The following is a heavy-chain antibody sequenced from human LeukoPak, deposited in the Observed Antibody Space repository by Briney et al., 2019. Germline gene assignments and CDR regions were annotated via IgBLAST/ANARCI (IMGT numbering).Heavy chain of an antibody. CDR2: IRYDGSNK. Sequence: GGSLRLSCAASGFTLSSYGMHWVRQAPGKGLGWVAFIRYDGSNKYYADSVKGRFTISRDTSKNTVYLQMNSLRAEDTAVYYCASISGYDFIEDFDYWGQGTLVTVSS. CDR1: GFTLSSYG. J-gene: IGHJ4*02. CDR3: ASISGYDFIEDFDY. D-gene: IGHD5-12*01. V-gene: IGHV3-30*02.